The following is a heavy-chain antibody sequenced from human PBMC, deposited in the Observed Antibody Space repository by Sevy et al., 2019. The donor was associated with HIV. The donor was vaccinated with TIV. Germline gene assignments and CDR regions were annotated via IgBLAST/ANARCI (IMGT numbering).Heavy chain of an antibody. Sequence: GILRLSCAASGFTVSRNYMSWVRQAPGKGLEWVSVIYSDGKTFYADSVQDRFTISRDNSKNTLYLQMNSLRAEDTAVYYCAGWSSAWTLFDYWGQGTLVTVSS. D-gene: IGHD6-19*01. CDR2: IYSDGKT. V-gene: IGHV3-66*01. CDR3: AGWSSAWTLFDY. J-gene: IGHJ4*02. CDR1: GFTVSRNY.